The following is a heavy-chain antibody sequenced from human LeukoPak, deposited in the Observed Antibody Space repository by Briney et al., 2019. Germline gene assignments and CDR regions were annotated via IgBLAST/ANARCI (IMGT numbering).Heavy chain of an antibody. V-gene: IGHV3-30*18. D-gene: IGHD6-19*01. CDR2: ISYDGSNK. J-gene: IGHJ3*02. CDR3: GKSIAEAGDDAFDI. CDR1: GFTFSSYG. Sequence: PGRSLRLSCAASGFTFSSYGMHWVRQAPGKGLEWVAVISYDGSNKYYADSVKGRFTISRDNSKNTLYLQMNSLRAEDTAVYYCGKSIAEAGDDAFDIWGQGTMVTVSS.